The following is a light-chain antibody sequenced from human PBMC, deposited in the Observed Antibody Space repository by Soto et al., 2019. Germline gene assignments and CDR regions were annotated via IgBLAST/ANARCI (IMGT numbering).Light chain of an antibody. V-gene: IGKV2-28*01. CDR3: MQGLRPMYT. CDR1: QPLLISIGYTN. J-gene: IGKJ2*01. CDR2: LGF. Sequence: EMALPQSPLSLAVTPGGPASTSSRSVQPLLISIGYTNLVWHLQKPGQSPQLLIYLGFNRASGVPDRFSGSGSGTDFTLKISRVEAEDVGIFYCMQGLRPMYTFGQGTKLEIK.